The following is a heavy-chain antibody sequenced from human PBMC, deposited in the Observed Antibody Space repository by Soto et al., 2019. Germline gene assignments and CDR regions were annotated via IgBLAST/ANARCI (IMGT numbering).Heavy chain of an antibody. V-gene: IGHV3-9*01. Sequence: EVQLVESGGGLVQPGRSLRLSCAASGFTFDDYAMHWIRQAPGKGLEWVSGINWKRDTLGYADSVKGRFTISRDNAKNSQYLQMNSLRPEDTALYYCAKSRVISLYYNYMDVWGKGTTVTVSS. J-gene: IGHJ6*03. CDR1: GFTFDDYA. CDR2: INWKRDTL. CDR3: AKSRVISLYYNYMDV. D-gene: IGHD3-10*01.